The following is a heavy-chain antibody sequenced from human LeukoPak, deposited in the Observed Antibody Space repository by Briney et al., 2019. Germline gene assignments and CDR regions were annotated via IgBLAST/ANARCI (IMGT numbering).Heavy chain of an antibody. J-gene: IGHJ6*03. CDR3: ATGRNGVVPAPILGVGPWYNYHYMDV. D-gene: IGHD2-2*02. Sequence: PSETLSLTCVVYGGSFSGYYWSWLRQPPGKGLEWVGEIDHSGSTNYNPSLKGRVTMSVDTSKNQFSLMVSSVTAADTAVYYCATGRNGVVPAPILGVGPWYNYHYMDVWGKGTTVTVSS. CDR2: IDHSGST. V-gene: IGHV4-34*01. CDR1: GGSFSGYY.